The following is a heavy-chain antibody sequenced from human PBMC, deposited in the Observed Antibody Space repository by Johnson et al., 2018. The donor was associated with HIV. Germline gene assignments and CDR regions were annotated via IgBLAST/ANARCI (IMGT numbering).Heavy chain of an antibody. CDR3: ARERGISGAFDI. CDR1: GISVSSNY. V-gene: IGHV3-66*01. D-gene: IGHD3-10*01. J-gene: IGHJ3*02. CDR2: IYSDGST. Sequence: MLLVESGGGLVQPGGSLRLSCAASGISVSSNYMSWVRQAPGKGLEWVSVIYSDGSTYYADSVKGRFSISRDNSKNTLYLQMNSLRAEDTAVYYCARERGISGAFDIWGQGTMVTVSS.